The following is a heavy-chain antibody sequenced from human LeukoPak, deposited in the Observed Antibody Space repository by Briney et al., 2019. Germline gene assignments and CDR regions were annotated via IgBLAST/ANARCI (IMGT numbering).Heavy chain of an antibody. CDR3: AREGSGSYHNWFDP. J-gene: IGHJ5*02. D-gene: IGHD1-26*01. V-gene: IGHV4-30-4*08. CDR2: IYYSGST. CDR1: GGSISSGDYY. Sequence: TSQTPSLTCTVSGGSISSGDYYWSWIRQPPGKGLEWIGYIYYSGSTYYNPSLKSRVTISVDTSKNQFSLKLSSVTAADTAVYYCAREGSGSYHNWFDPWGQGTLVTVSS.